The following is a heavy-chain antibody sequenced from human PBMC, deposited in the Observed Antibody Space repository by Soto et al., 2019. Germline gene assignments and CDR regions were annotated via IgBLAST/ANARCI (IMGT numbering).Heavy chain of an antibody. CDR3: ARDNNYYDSSGYYRWFDP. J-gene: IGHJ5*02. Sequence: PSETLSLTCTVSGGSISSYYWSWIRQPPGKGLEWIGYIYYSGSTNYNPSLKSRVTISVDTSKNQFSLKLSSVTAADTAVYYCARDNNYYDSSGYYRWFDPWGQGTLVTVSS. CDR1: GGSISSYY. CDR2: IYYSGST. D-gene: IGHD3-22*01. V-gene: IGHV4-59*01.